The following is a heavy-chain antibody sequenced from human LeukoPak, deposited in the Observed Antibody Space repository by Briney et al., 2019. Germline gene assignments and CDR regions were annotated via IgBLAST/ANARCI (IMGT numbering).Heavy chain of an antibody. J-gene: IGHJ4*02. CDR1: GGSFSGYY. CDR3: ASMEESSGYFDY. D-gene: IGHD3-16*01. Sequence: SETLSLTCAVYGGSFSGYYWSWIRQPPGRGLEWIGEINHSGSTKHNPSLKSRVTISVDTSKNQFSLKLSSVTAADTAVYYCASMEESSGYFDYWGQGTLVTVCS. CDR2: INHSGST. V-gene: IGHV4-34*01.